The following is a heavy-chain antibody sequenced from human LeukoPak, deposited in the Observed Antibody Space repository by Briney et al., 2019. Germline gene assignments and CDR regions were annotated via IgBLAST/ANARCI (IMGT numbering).Heavy chain of an antibody. Sequence: GGSLRLSCAASGFKSTRYGMHWVRPAPGKGLEWVAVISFDGSKKYYAESVKGRFMISRDNSMYTLYLQMNSLRAEDTAVYYCARDQSIMGPTTVDYWGQGTLVTVSS. CDR1: GFKSTRYG. CDR3: ARDQSIMGPTTVDY. CDR2: ISFDGSKK. V-gene: IGHV3-30*03. D-gene: IGHD1-26*01. J-gene: IGHJ4*02.